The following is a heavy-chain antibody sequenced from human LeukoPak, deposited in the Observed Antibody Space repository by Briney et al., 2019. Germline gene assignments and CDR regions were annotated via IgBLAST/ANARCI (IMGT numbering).Heavy chain of an antibody. CDR2: ISYDGSNK. CDR1: GFTFSSYA. Sequence: GRSLRLFCAASGFTFSSYAMHWVRQAPGKGLEWVAVISYDGSNKYYADSVKGRFTISRDNSKNTLYLQMNSLRAEDTAVYYCARVAYDSSGSVDYWGQGTLVTVSS. CDR3: ARVAYDSSGSVDY. J-gene: IGHJ4*02. V-gene: IGHV3-30-3*01. D-gene: IGHD3-22*01.